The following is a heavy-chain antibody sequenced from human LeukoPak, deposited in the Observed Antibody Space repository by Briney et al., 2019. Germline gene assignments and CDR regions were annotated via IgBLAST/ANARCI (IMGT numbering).Heavy chain of an antibody. CDR2: IYYSGST. Sequence: KPSETLSLTCTVSGGSISSSSYYWGWIRQPPGKGLEWIGSIYYSGSTYYNQSLKSRVTISVDTSKNQFSLKLSSVTAADTAVYYCARHDLTNIVVVPAAVNWFDPWGQGTLVTVSS. J-gene: IGHJ5*02. CDR1: GGSISSSSYY. D-gene: IGHD2-2*01. CDR3: ARHDLTNIVVVPAAVNWFDP. V-gene: IGHV4-39*01.